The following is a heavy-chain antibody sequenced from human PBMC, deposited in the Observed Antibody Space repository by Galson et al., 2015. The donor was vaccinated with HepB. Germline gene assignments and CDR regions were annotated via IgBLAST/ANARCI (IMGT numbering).Heavy chain of an antibody. CDR2: IYYSGST. CDR1: GGSISSSSYY. CDR3: ARLHPGRGWGHDY. V-gene: IGHV4-39*01. Sequence: SETLSLTCTVSGGSISSSSYYWGWIRQPPGKGLEWIGSIYYSGSTYYNPSLKSRVTISVDTSKNQFTLKLSSVTAADTAVYYCARLHPGRGWGHDYWGQGTLVTVSS. D-gene: IGHD1-1*01. J-gene: IGHJ4*02.